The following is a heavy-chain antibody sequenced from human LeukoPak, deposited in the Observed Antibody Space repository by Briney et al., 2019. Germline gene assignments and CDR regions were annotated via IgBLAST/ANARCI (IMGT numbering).Heavy chain of an antibody. D-gene: IGHD6-13*01. CDR2: IIPIFGIA. J-gene: IGHJ6*02. CDR1: GGTFSSYA. Sequence: SVKVSCKASGGTFSSYAISWVRQAPGQGLEWMGRIIPIFGIANYAQKFQGRVTITADKSTSTAYMELSSLRSEDTAVYYCAREGIAAAGRFYVWGQGTTVTVSS. V-gene: IGHV1-69*04. CDR3: AREGIAAAGRFYV.